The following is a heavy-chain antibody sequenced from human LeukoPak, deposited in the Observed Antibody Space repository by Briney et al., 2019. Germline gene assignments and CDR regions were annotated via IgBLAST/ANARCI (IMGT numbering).Heavy chain of an antibody. J-gene: IGHJ4*02. CDR2: INHSGST. Sequence: PSETPSLTCAVYGGSFSGYYWSWIRQPPGKGLEWIGEINHSGSTNYNPSLKSRVTISVDTSKNQFSLKLSSVTAADTAVYYCARVDSSSWYFDYWGQGTLVTVSS. CDR3: ARVDSSSWYFDY. D-gene: IGHD6-13*01. V-gene: IGHV4-34*01. CDR1: GGSFSGYY.